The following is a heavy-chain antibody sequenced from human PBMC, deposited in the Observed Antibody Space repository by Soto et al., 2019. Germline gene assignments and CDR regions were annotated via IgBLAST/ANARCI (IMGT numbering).Heavy chain of an antibody. V-gene: IGHV1-18*04. J-gene: IGHJ4*02. D-gene: IGHD3-9*01. CDR1: GFTFTSYG. Sequence: QVQLVQSGAEVKKSGASVTVSCKASGFTFTSYGIIWVRQAPGQGLEWVGWISGYNGNTRYVQKLQGRVSMTTDTYASTAYMELRSLSSDDTALYYCARGQYFDWLSGLQYWGQATLVIVSS. CDR3: ARGQYFDWLSGLQY. CDR2: ISGYNGNT.